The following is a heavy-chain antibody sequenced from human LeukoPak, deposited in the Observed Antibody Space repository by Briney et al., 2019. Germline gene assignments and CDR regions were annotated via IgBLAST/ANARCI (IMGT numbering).Heavy chain of an antibody. Sequence: PSETLSLTCTVSGGSISSSSYYWGWIRQPPGKGLEWIGSIYYSGSTNYNPSLKSRVTISIDTSKMQFSLRVNSVTAADTAVYFCAAGIWRTFIDYWGQGSLLTVSS. J-gene: IGHJ4*02. CDR3: AAGIWRTFIDY. CDR1: GGSISSSSYY. CDR2: IYYSGST. D-gene: IGHD3-3*02. V-gene: IGHV4-39*07.